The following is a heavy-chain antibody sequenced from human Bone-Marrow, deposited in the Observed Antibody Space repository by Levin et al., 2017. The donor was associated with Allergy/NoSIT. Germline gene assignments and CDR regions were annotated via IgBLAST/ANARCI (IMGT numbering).Heavy chain of an antibody. D-gene: IGHD1-7*01. CDR1: GFTVSNNY. CDR2: IYSGGNT. CDR3: ARDGPGTATGTP. V-gene: IGHV3-53*01. J-gene: IGHJ4*02. Sequence: GESLKISCAASGFTVSNNYMSWVRQAPGKGLEGVSIIYSGGNTYYTDSVKGRFTISRDSSKNTLYLQMNSLRAEDTAVYYCARDGPGTATGTPWGQGTLVTVSS.